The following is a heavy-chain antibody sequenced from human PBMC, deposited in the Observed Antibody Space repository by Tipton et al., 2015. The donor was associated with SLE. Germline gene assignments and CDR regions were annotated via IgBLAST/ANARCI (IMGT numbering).Heavy chain of an antibody. CDR1: GGPISSSNW. J-gene: IGHJ4*02. CDR2: IYHSGST. V-gene: IGHV4-4*02. D-gene: IGHD5-12*01. Sequence: TLSLTCTVSGGPISSSNWWSWVRQPPGKGLEWIGEIYHSGSTNYNPSLKSRVTISVDKSKNQFSLKLSSVTAADTAVYYCARALVATIPFDYWGQGTLVTVSS. CDR3: ARALVATIPFDY.